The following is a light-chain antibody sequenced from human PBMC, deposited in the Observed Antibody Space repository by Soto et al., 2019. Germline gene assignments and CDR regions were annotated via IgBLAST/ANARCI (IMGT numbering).Light chain of an antibody. CDR3: EQYGSLLYT. Sequence: EIVLTQSPGTLSLSPGERATLSCRASQSVSSSYLAWYQQKPGQAPRLLIYDASSRATVIPDRFSGSGSGTDFILTIRRLEPEDFAVYYCEQYGSLLYTFVQGTKLEIK. V-gene: IGKV3-20*01. CDR1: QSVSSSY. CDR2: DAS. J-gene: IGKJ2*01.